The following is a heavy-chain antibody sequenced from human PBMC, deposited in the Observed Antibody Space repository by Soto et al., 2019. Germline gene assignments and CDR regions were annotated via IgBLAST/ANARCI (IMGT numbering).Heavy chain of an antibody. Sequence: PSETLSLTCTVSGGSISSSSYYWGWIRQPPGKGLEWIGSIYYSGSTYYNPSLKSRVTISVDTSKNQFSLKLSSVTAADTAVYYCARQELTDGDWFDPWGQGTRVTVSS. D-gene: IGHD4-17*01. CDR1: GGSISSSSYY. V-gene: IGHV4-39*01. CDR3: ARQELTDGDWFDP. J-gene: IGHJ5*02. CDR2: IYYSGST.